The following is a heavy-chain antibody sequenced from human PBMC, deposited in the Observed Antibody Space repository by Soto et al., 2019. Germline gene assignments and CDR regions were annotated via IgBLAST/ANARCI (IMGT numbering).Heavy chain of an antibody. D-gene: IGHD6-6*01. J-gene: IGHJ4*02. CDR2: IKSKTDGGTT. V-gene: IGHV3-15*01. CDR3: TTDRFEYSSSPRVPGDY. CDR1: GFTFSNAW. Sequence: GGSLRLSCAASGFTFSNAWMSWVRQAPGKGLEWVGRIKSKTDGGTTDYAAPGKGRFTISRDDSNNTLYLQMNSLKTEDTAVYYCTTDRFEYSSSPRVPGDYWGQGTLVTVSS.